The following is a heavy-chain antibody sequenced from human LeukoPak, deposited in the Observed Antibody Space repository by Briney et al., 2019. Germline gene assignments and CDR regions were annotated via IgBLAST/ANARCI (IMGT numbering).Heavy chain of an antibody. CDR3: ARPETQYSSGLDGLDI. J-gene: IGHJ3*02. D-gene: IGHD6-19*01. V-gene: IGHV3-74*01. CDR1: GFTFSTYW. CDR2: INSDGSRT. Sequence: GGSLRLSCAASGFTFSTYWMHWVRQAPGKGLVWVSRINSDGSRTTYADSVKGRFTISRDNAKNTLYLQMNSLRTEDTAVYYCARPETQYSSGLDGLDIWGQGTMVTVSS.